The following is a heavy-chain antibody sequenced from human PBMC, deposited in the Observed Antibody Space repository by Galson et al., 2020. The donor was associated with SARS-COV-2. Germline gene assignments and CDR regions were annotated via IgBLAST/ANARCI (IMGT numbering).Heavy chain of an antibody. CDR2: INSHSGAS. CDR1: GYKFTIYS. V-gene: IGHV1-2*02. J-gene: IGHJ5*01. Sequence: ASVKVSCKASGYKFTIYSIHWLRQVPGQGPEWMGWINSHSGASEIAEKFQGRVTLTRDTSISTAYLELRRLTSDDTAVYFCARESVIDANWYESWGQGTLVTVSS. CDR3: ARESVIDANWYES.